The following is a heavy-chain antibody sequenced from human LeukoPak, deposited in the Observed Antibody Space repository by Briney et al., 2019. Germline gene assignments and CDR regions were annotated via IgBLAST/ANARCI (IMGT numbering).Heavy chain of an antibody. D-gene: IGHD6-19*01. V-gene: IGHV3-23*01. CDR3: AKTTTGYSSGRYPGWPADY. CDR2: IFGSGGSP. Sequence: GGSLRLSCAASGFTFGSYAMYWVRQAPGKGLEWVSGIFGSGGSPHYADSVKGRFTISRDNFKNTVYLQMNSLRVEDTAVYYCAKTTTGYSSGRYPGWPADYWGQGTLVTVSS. J-gene: IGHJ4*02. CDR1: GFTFGSYA.